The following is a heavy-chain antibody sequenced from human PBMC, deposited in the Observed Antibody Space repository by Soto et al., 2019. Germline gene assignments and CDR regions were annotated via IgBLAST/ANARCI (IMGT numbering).Heavy chain of an antibody. CDR1: GFIFSSYG. CDR3: ARDGGDFDY. Sequence: QVQLVESGGGVVQPGRSLRLSSATSGFIFSSYGIHWLRQAPGKGLEWLAIISHDGNKKYYADSVKGRFTISRDNSKNTVYLQMDSLRVEDTAVYYCARDGGDFDYWGQGTLVTVSS. CDR2: ISHDGNKK. J-gene: IGHJ4*02. D-gene: IGHD3-16*01. V-gene: IGHV3-33*05.